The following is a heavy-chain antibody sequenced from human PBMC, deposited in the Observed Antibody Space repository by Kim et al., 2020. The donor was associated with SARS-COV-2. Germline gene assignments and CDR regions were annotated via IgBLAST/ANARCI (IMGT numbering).Heavy chain of an antibody. V-gene: IGHV1-2*02. Sequence: ASVKVSCKASGYTFTGYYMHWVRQAPGQGLEWMGWINPNSGGTNYAQKFQGRVTMTRDTSISTAYMELSRLRSDDTAVYYCASAVSGSYPYNWFDPWGQGTLVTVSS. CDR2: INPNSGGT. D-gene: IGHD3-10*01. CDR1: GYTFTGYY. J-gene: IGHJ5*02. CDR3: ASAVSGSYPYNWFDP.